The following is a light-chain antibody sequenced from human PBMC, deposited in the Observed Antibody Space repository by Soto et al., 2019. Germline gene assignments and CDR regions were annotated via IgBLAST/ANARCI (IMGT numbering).Light chain of an antibody. V-gene: IGKV3-11*01. J-gene: IGKJ2*01. CDR2: DAY. Sequence: EVVLTQSPATLSLSPGERATLSCRASQSVSSHLAWYQQRPGQAPRLLIYDAYNRATGIPGRFSSSGYGTDFTLTISSLEHEDFALYYCQQRSDGPAYTFGQGTRLDIK. CDR1: QSVSSH. CDR3: QQRSDGPAYT.